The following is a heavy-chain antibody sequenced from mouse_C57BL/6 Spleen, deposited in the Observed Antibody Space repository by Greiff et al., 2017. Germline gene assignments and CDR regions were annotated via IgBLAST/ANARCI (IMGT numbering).Heavy chain of an antibody. CDR2: ISSGSSTI. V-gene: IGHV5-17*01. J-gene: IGHJ4*01. Sequence: EVMLVESGGGLVKPGGSLKLSCAASGFTFSDYGMHWVRQAPEKGLEWVAYISSGSSTIYYADTVKGRFTISRDNAKNTLFLQMTSLRSEDTAMYYCARHGLHAMDYWGQGTSVTVSS. CDR3: ARHGLHAMDY. CDR1: GFTFSDYG. D-gene: IGHD1-1*02.